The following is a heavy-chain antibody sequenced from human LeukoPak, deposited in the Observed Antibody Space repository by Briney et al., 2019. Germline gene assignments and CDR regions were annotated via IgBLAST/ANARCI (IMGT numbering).Heavy chain of an antibody. Sequence: GGSLRLSCAASGFMFSSYVVHWVRHAPGKGLEWVSAISGSGGSTYYADSVKGRFTISRDNSENTLYLQMTSLRAEDTAVYYCAKDQVWIVVGSFDYWGQGTLVTVSS. V-gene: IGHV3-23*01. CDR2: ISGSGGST. CDR3: AKDQVWIVVGSFDY. D-gene: IGHD3-22*01. J-gene: IGHJ4*02. CDR1: GFMFSSYV.